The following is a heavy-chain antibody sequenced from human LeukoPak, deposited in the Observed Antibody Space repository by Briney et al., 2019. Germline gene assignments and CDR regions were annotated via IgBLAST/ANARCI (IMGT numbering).Heavy chain of an antibody. CDR1: GFTVSSNY. V-gene: IGHV3-53*01. CDR2: IYSGGST. CDR3: ARDDYDYVWGSYTPTRY. J-gene: IGHJ4*02. D-gene: IGHD3-16*01. Sequence: GGSLRFSCAASGFTVSSNYMSWVRQAPGKGLEWVSVIYSGGSTYYADSVKGRFTISRDNSKNTLYLQMNSLRAEDTAVYYCARDDYDYVWGSYTPTRYWGQGTLVTVSS.